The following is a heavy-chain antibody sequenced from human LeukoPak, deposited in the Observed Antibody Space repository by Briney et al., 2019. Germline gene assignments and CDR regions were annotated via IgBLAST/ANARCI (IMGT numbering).Heavy chain of an antibody. CDR3: ARGYGRGRATDAFDI. CDR2: ISSSSSTI. CDR1: GFTFSSYS. Sequence: PGGALRLSCAASGFTFSSYSVNWVRQAPGKGLEWVSYISSSSSTIYYADSVKGRFTISRDNAKNSLYLQMNSLRAEDTAVYYCARGYGRGRATDAFDIWGQGTMVTVSS. V-gene: IGHV3-48*04. D-gene: IGHD1-26*01. J-gene: IGHJ3*02.